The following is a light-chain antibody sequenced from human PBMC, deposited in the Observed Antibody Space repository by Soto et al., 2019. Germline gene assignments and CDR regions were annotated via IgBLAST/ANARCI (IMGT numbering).Light chain of an antibody. CDR1: QSISIY. Sequence: DIQLPHSPSSLSASVGDRVTITCRAIQSISIYLNWYQQKQGKAPNLLIYAASTLQSVVPSKFIASGSGTDFTLTISSLPPEDFETYSCHQGYTVPWTFGQGTKVELK. CDR3: HQGYTVPWT. J-gene: IGKJ1*01. V-gene: IGKV1-39*01. CDR2: AAS.